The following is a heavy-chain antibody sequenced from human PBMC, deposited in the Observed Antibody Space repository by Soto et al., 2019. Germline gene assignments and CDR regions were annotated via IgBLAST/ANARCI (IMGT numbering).Heavy chain of an antibody. J-gene: IGHJ4*02. Sequence: EVQLVESGGRMVQPGGSLRLSCVGSGFTFERYSMIWVRQAPGKGLEWISYISTSGETIFYADSVKGRFTISRDNAKNSVFLQMNGLRDGDTAVYFCARQFRDFDYWGQGTLVTVSS. CDR1: GFTFERYS. CDR3: ARQFRDFDY. V-gene: IGHV3-48*02. CDR2: ISTSGETI.